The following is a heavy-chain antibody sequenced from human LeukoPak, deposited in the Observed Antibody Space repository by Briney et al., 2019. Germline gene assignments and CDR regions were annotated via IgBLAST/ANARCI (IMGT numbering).Heavy chain of an antibody. CDR3: GRITDWYDSSGYYYFDY. V-gene: IGHV1-2*02. CDR1: GYTFTGYY. J-gene: IGHJ4*02. D-gene: IGHD3-22*01. Sequence: ASVKVSCKASGYTFTGYYMHWVRQAPGQGLEWMGWINPNSGGTHYAQNLEGSVIMTRDTSSSADYMVLSRLSADDTAVYCCGRITDWYDSSGYYYFDYWGQGTLVTVSS. CDR2: INPNSGGT.